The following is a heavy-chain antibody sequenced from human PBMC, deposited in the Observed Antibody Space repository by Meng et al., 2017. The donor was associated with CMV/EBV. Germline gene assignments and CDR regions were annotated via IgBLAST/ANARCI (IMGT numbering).Heavy chain of an antibody. CDR2: TSYDGSTK. V-gene: IGHV3-30-3*01. CDR3: AKDLGVYSSSSIDY. Sequence: GESLKISCAASGFVFSSYFLHWVRQAPGRGLDWVAVTSYDGSTKSYADSVKGRFSISRDNSKNILYLQMNSLRAEDTAVYYCAKDLGVYSSSSIDYWGQGTLVTVSS. CDR1: GFVFSSYF. J-gene: IGHJ4*02. D-gene: IGHD6-6*01.